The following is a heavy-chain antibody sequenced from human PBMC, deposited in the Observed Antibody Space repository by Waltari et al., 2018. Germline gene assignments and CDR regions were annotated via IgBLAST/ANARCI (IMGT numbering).Heavy chain of an antibody. CDR3: AREHGSIAVAGAEYFQH. Sequence: QVQLVQSGAEVKKPGASVKVSCKASGYTFTSYAMHWVRQAPGQRLEWMGWINAGNVNPKYSQKFQVRVTITRDPSASTAYMELSSLRSEDTAVYYCAREHGSIAVAGAEYFQHWGQGTLVTVSS. J-gene: IGHJ1*01. CDR1: GYTFTSYA. V-gene: IGHV1-3*01. CDR2: INAGNVNP. D-gene: IGHD6-19*01.